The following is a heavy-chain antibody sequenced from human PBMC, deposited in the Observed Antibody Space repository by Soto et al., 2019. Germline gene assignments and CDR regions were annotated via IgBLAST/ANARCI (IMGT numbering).Heavy chain of an antibody. Sequence: EVQLVEYGGGSVQPGESLRLSCAASGFSFRDYDMHWVRQRKGKGLEWVSALGAARDPYYVGSVKGRFSVSRDNAQNSLFLQMNNLRVDDTAVYFCAIAYLGRLPRRADYYYAMDVWGRGTTVTVSS. J-gene: IGHJ6*02. V-gene: IGHV3-13*05. CDR3: AIAYLGRLPRRADYYYAMDV. D-gene: IGHD1-26*01. CDR2: LGAARDP. CDR1: GFSFRDYD.